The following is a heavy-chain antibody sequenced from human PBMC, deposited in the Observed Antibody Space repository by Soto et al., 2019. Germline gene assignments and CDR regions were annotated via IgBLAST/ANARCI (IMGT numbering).Heavy chain of an antibody. Sequence: ASVQVSCKASGYTFTGYYMHWLRQAAGQGLEWMGWINPNSGGTNYAQKFQGRVTMTRDTSISTAYMELSRLRSDDTAVYYCARVWDYYDSSGYYDYWGQGTLVTVSS. J-gene: IGHJ4*02. CDR2: INPNSGGT. V-gene: IGHV1-2*02. CDR1: GYTFTGYY. CDR3: ARVWDYYDSSGYYDY. D-gene: IGHD3-22*01.